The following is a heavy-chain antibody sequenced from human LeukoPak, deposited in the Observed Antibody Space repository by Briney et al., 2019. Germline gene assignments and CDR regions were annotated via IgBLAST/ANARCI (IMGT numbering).Heavy chain of an antibody. Sequence: ASVKVSCKASGYTFTSYAIHWVRQAPGQRVEWMGWINGGNGNAKYSQEFQGRVTITRDTSANTAYMELSSLRSEDMALYYCARGGSYAMDVWGQGTTVTVAS. CDR3: ARGGSYAMDV. D-gene: IGHD2-2*01. CDR1: GYTFTSYA. V-gene: IGHV1-3*03. CDR2: INGGNGNA. J-gene: IGHJ6*02.